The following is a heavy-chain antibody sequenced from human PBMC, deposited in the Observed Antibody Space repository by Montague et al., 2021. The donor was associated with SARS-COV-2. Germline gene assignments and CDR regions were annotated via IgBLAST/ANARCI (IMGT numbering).Heavy chain of an antibody. Sequence: SFTSYWIGWVRQMPGKGLEWIGSIYYSGSTYYNPSLKSRVTISVDTSKNQFSLKLSSVTAADTAVYYCARAFIAAAGTTSFDYWGQGTLVTVSS. CDR3: ARAFIAAAGTTSFDY. V-gene: IGHV4-39*01. CDR2: IYYSGST. CDR1: SFTSYW. J-gene: IGHJ4*02. D-gene: IGHD6-13*01.